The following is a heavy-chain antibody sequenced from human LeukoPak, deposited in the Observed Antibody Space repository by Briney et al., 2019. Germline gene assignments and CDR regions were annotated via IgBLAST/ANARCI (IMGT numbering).Heavy chain of an antibody. CDR3: AKAPWGDYVPDFDY. J-gene: IGHJ4*02. V-gene: IGHV3-23*01. CDR2: ISGSGGST. CDR1: GFTFSSYA. Sequence: GASLRLSCAASGFTFSSYAMSWVRQAPGKGLEWVSAISGSGGSTYYADSVKGRFTISRDNSKNTLYLQMNSLRAEDTAVYYCAKAPWGDYVPDFDYWGQGTLVTVSS. D-gene: IGHD4-17*01.